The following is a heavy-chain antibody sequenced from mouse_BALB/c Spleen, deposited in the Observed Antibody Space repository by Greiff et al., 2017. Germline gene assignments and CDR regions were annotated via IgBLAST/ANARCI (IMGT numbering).Heavy chain of an antibody. Sequence: EVQLVESGGGLVKPGGSLKLSCAASGFAFSSYDMSWVRQTPEKRLEWVAYISSGGGSTYYPDTVKGRFTISRDNAKNTLYLQMSSLKSEDTAMYYCARSNWDDAYWGQGTLVTVSA. V-gene: IGHV5-12-1*01. CDR1: GFAFSSYD. D-gene: IGHD4-1*02. J-gene: IGHJ3*01. CDR3: ARSNWDDAY. CDR2: ISSGGGST.